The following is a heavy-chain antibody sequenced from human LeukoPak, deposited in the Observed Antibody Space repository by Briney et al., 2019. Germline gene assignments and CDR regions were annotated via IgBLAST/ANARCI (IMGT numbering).Heavy chain of an antibody. Sequence: ASVKVSCKASGYTFTSYYMHWVRQAPGQGLEWMGIINPSGGSTSYAQKFQGRVTMARDTSTSTVYMELSSLRSEDTAVYYCARDLDTAMVNVAYHFDYWGQGTLVTVSS. J-gene: IGHJ4*02. CDR3: ARDLDTAMVNVAYHFDY. V-gene: IGHV1-46*01. D-gene: IGHD5-18*01. CDR2: INPSGGST. CDR1: GYTFTSYY.